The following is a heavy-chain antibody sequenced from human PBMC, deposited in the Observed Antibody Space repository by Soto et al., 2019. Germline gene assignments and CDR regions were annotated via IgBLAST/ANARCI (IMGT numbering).Heavy chain of an antibody. CDR3: ARDQCSSTSCYGPDLPHYYYYGMDV. D-gene: IGHD2-2*01. CDR1: GFTFSSYG. V-gene: IGHV3-33*01. CDR2: IWYDGSNK. Sequence: GGSLRLSCAASGFTFSSYGMHWVRQAPGKGLEWVAVIWYDGSNKYYADSVKGRFTISRDNSKNTLYLQMNSLRAEDTAVYYCARDQCSSTSCYGPDLPHYYYYGMDVWGQGTTVTVSS. J-gene: IGHJ6*02.